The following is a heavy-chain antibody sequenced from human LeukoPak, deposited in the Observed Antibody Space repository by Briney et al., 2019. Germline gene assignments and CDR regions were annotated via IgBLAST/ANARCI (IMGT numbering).Heavy chain of an antibody. V-gene: IGHV4-34*01. D-gene: IGHD2-15*01. J-gene: IGHJ4*02. CDR3: AREDPLVAARGLDY. CDR2: INHSGST. CDR1: GGSFSGYY. Sequence: SETLSLTCAVYGGSFSGYYWSWIRQPPGKGLEWIGEINHSGSTNYNPSLKSRVTISVDTSKNQFSLRLSSVTAADTAVYYCAREDPLVAARGLDYWGQGTLVTVSS.